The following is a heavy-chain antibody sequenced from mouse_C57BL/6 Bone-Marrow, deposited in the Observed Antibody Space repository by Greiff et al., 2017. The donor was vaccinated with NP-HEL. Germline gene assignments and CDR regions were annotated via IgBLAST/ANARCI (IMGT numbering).Heavy chain of an antibody. Sequence: QVHLKQSGAELVKPGASVKMSCKASGYTFTTYPIEWMKQNHGKSLEWIGNFNPYNDDTKYTEKFKGKATLTVEKSSSTVYMELSRLTSDDSAVYYCARSGVLGSEDPAWFAYWGQGTLVTVTA. V-gene: IGHV1-47*01. D-gene: IGHD1-1*01. CDR2: FNPYNDDT. CDR1: GYTFTTYP. CDR3: ARSGVLGSEDPAWFAY. J-gene: IGHJ3*01.